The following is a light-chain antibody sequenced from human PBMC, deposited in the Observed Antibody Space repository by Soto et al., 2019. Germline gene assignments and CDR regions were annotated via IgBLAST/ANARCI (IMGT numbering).Light chain of an antibody. J-gene: IGLJ1*01. Sequence: QSALTQPRSVSGSPGQSVTISCTGTSSDVGGYNYVSWYQQHPGKAPKLMIYDVSKRPSGVPDRFSGSKSGNTASLTISGRQAEDEADYYSCSYAGSYTHYVFGTGTKVTVL. V-gene: IGLV2-11*01. CDR3: CSYAGSYTHYV. CDR2: DVS. CDR1: SSDVGGYNY.